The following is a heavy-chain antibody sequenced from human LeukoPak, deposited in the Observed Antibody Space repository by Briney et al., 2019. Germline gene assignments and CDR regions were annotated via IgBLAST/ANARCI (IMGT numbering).Heavy chain of an antibody. CDR3: ASLEGIAVAATGDY. CDR2: ISGSGGST. Sequence: GGSLRLSCAASGFSFSTQRMHWVRQAPGKGLEWVSAISGSGGSTYYADSVKGRFTISRDNSKNTLYLQMNSLRAEDTAVYYCASLEGIAVAATGDYWGQGTLVTVSS. V-gene: IGHV3-23*01. CDR1: GFSFSTQR. D-gene: IGHD6-19*01. J-gene: IGHJ4*02.